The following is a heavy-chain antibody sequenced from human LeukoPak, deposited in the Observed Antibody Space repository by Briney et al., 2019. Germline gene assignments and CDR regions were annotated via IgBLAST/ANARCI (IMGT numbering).Heavy chain of an antibody. Sequence: GESLKISCKGSGYSFISYWIGWVRQMPGKGLEWMGIIYPGDSDTRYSPSFQGQVTISADKSISTAYLQWSSLKASDTAMYYCARSRPGGSSGWSYYYYYGMDVWGQGTTVTVSS. CDR1: GYSFISYW. D-gene: IGHD6-19*01. CDR2: IYPGDSDT. V-gene: IGHV5-51*01. J-gene: IGHJ6*02. CDR3: ARSRPGGSSGWSYYYYYGMDV.